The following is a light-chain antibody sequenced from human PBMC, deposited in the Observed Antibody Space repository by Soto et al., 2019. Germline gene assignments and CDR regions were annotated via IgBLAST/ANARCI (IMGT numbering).Light chain of an antibody. V-gene: IGKV3-20*01. CDR3: QLYGSSRWT. Sequence: EVVMTQSPATLSVSPGARATLSCRASQTVGTTYLAWYQHKPGQAPRLLIYGASTRATGIPDRFSGSRSGTDFTLTISRLEPEDFAVYFCQLYGSSRWTFGQGTKVDIK. CDR1: QTVGTTY. J-gene: IGKJ1*01. CDR2: GAS.